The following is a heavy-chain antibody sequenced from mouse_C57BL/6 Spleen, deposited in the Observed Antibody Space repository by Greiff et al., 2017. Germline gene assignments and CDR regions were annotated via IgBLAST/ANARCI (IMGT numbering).Heavy chain of an antibody. CDR1: GYTFTNYW. Sequence: QVQLQQSGAELVRPGTSVKMSCKASGYTFTNYWIGWAKQRPGHGLEWIGDIYPGGGYTNYNEKFKGKATLTVDKSSSTAYMQLSSLTSEDSAVYYCARGVITTVVATGFDYWGQGTTLTVSS. CDR2: IYPGGGYT. J-gene: IGHJ2*01. D-gene: IGHD1-1*01. CDR3: ARGVITTVVATGFDY. V-gene: IGHV1-63*01.